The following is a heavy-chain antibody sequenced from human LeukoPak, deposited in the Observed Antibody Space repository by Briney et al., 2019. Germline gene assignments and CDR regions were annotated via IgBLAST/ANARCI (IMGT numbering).Heavy chain of an antibody. V-gene: IGHV4-59*08. CDR1: GGSISSYY. Sequence: SETLSLTCTVSGGSISSYYWSWIRQPPGKGLEWIGYIYYSGSTNYNPSLKSRVTISVDTSKNQFSLKLSSVTAADTAVYYCARRSSGWVYYFDYWGQGTLVAVSS. CDR3: ARRSSGWVYYFDY. J-gene: IGHJ4*02. CDR2: IYYSGST. D-gene: IGHD6-19*01.